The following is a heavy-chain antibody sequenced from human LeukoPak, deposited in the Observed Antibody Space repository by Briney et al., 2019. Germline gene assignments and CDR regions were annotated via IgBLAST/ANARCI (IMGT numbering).Heavy chain of an antibody. CDR2: IYYSGST. J-gene: IGHJ5*02. CDR3: ARLSSSSPFDP. V-gene: IGHV4-59*08. D-gene: IGHD6-13*01. Sequence: PSETLSLTCTVSGGSISSYYWSRIRQPPGKGLEWIGYIYYSGSTNYNPSLKSRVTISVDTSKNQFSLKLSSVTAADTAVYYCARLSSSSPFDPWGQGTLVTVSS. CDR1: GGSISSYY.